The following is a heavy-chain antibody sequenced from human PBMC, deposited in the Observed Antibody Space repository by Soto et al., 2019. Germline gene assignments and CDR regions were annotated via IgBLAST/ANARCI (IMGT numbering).Heavy chain of an antibody. V-gene: IGHV1-2*02. CDR2: INPYSGGA. J-gene: IGHJ5*02. Sequence: GASVKVSCKASGYTFTGYFMHWVRQAPGQGLEWMGWINPYSGGADYAQSFQGRVTMTRDTSISTVYMELSRLRFDDTAVYYCARVIRGAYYNSPLDTWGQGIVETVSS. D-gene: IGHD3-10*01. CDR1: GYTFTGYF. CDR3: ARVIRGAYYNSPLDT.